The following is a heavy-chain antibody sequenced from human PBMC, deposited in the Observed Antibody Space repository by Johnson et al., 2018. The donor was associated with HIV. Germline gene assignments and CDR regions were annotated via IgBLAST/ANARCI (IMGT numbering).Heavy chain of an antibody. D-gene: IGHD6-25*01. CDR1: GFTVSSNY. Sequence: VQLVESGGGLVQPGGSLRLSCAASGFTVSSNYMSWVRQAQGKGLEWVGRIKTKTDGGTTDYAAPVKGRFTISRDDSKTTLYMQMNSLRAEDTAFYYCARDETQRRYALTAFDIWGQGTLVTVSS. CDR3: ARDETQRRYALTAFDI. V-gene: IGHV3-15*01. CDR2: IKTKTDGGTT. J-gene: IGHJ3*02.